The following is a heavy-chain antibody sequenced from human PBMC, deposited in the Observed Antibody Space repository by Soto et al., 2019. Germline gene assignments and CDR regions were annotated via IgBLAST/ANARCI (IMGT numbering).Heavy chain of an antibody. V-gene: IGHV1-69*06. J-gene: IGHJ3*02. CDR2: IMPIFGTA. Sequence: SVKFSCKASGGTFSIYAISWVRQAPGQGREWMGGIMPIFGTANYAQKFQGRVTITADKSTSTAYMELSSLRSEDTAVYYCPRVGYSMIVVGLGAFDIWGQGTIVTVSS. CDR3: PRVGYSMIVVGLGAFDI. D-gene: IGHD3-22*01. CDR1: GGTFSIYA.